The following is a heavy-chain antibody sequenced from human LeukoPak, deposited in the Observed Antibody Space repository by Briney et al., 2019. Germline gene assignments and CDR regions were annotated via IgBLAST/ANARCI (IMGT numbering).Heavy chain of an antibody. Sequence: SQTLSLTCAISGDSVSSNSAAWNWIRQSPSRGLEWLGRTYYRSKWYNDYAVSVKSRITINPDTSKNQFSLQLNSVTPEDTAVYYCARLGGWPRVVRGVIPPREFDYWGQGTLVTVSS. CDR1: GDSVSSNSAA. CDR2: TYYRSKWYN. V-gene: IGHV6-1*01. J-gene: IGHJ4*02. CDR3: ARLGGWPRVVRGVIPPREFDY. D-gene: IGHD3-10*01.